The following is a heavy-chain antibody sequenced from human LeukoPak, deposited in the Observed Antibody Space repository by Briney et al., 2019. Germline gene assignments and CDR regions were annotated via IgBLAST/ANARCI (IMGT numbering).Heavy chain of an antibody. CDR3: AREERRVSSRIDF. CDR1: GFTFSTYS. V-gene: IGHV3-48*04. D-gene: IGHD1-26*01. Sequence: GGSLRLSCAASGFTFSTYSMNWVRQAPGKGLEWVSYISSGSSTIYYADSVKGRFTISRDNAKNSLFLQMSGLRAEDTAVYYCAREERRVSSRIDFWGQGTLVTVSS. J-gene: IGHJ4*02. CDR2: ISSGSSTI.